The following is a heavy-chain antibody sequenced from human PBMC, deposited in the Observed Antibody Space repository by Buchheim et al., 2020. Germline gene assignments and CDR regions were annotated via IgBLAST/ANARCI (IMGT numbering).Heavy chain of an antibody. D-gene: IGHD1-26*01. CDR1: GFTFSNYW. V-gene: IGHV3-74*01. CDR2: ITSDGSST. Sequence: EVQLVESGGGLVQPGGSLRLSCAASGFTFSNYWMHWVRQVPGKGLVWVSLITSDGSSTNYADSVKGRFTISRDNAKKTLYLQMNSLRAEDTAVYYCARGGWETHRESDYWGQGTL. CDR3: ARGGWETHRESDY. J-gene: IGHJ4*02.